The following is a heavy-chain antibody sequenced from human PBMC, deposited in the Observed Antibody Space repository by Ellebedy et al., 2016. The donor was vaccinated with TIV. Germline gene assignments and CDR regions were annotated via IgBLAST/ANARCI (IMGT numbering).Heavy chain of an antibody. CDR1: GFMFSSYW. J-gene: IGHJ5*02. CDR2: IKQDESEK. Sequence: PGGSLRLSCEASGFMFSSYWMSWVRHAPGKGLEWVATIKQDESEKYYVESVEGRFAISRDNAKNSVYLQMNSLRDEDTAIYYCARDKGLVGGITRLGRLDPWGQGTLVTVSS. D-gene: IGHD1-26*01. V-gene: IGHV3-7*04. CDR3: ARDKGLVGGITRLGRLDP.